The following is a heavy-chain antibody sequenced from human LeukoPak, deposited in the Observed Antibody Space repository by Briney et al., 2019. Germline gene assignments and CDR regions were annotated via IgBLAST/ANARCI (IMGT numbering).Heavy chain of an antibody. CDR2: IKQDGSEK. D-gene: IGHD3-3*02. V-gene: IGHV3-7*01. CDR1: GFTFSSYW. J-gene: IGHJ5*02. CDR3: ARERALGWFDP. Sequence: PGGSLRLSCAASGFTFSSYWMSWVRQAPGKGLEWVANIKQDGSEKYYVDSVKGRFTISRDNAKNSLYLQMNSLGAEDTAVYYCARERALGWFDPWGQGTLVTVSS.